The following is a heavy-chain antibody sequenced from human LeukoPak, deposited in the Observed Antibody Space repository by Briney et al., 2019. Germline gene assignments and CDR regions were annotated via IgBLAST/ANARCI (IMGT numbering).Heavy chain of an antibody. D-gene: IGHD3-10*01. V-gene: IGHV5-51*01. J-gene: IGHJ5*02. CDR3: ARYGSGKYDSSFDP. CDR1: GCGFTSYW. CDR2: IYPGDSDT. Sequence: GESLKISCKGSGCGFTSYWIGWVRRMPGKGREWMGIIYPGDSDTRYSPSFQGQVTISADKSISTAYLQWSSLKASDTAMYYCARYGSGKYDSSFDPWGQGTLVTVSS.